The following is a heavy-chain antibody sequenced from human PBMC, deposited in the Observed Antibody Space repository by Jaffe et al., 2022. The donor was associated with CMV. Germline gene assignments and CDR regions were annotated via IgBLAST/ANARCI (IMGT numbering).Heavy chain of an antibody. V-gene: IGHV3-66*01. Sequence: EVQLVESGGGLVQPGGSLRLSCAASGFTVSGNYMTWARQAPGKGLEWVSVIYSDNSGGSTYYADSVRGRFTISRDNSKNTLYLQMSSLRAEDTAVYYCAKGDAEYWGQGTLVTVSS. D-gene: IGHD2-21*01. CDR3: AKGDAEY. CDR1: GFTVSGNY. J-gene: IGHJ4*02. CDR2: IYSDNSGGST.